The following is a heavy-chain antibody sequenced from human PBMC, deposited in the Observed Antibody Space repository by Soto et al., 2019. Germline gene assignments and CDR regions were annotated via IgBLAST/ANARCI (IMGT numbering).Heavy chain of an antibody. V-gene: IGHV3-30-3*01. CDR2: ISYDGSNK. CDR1: GFTFSSYA. Sequence: QVQLVESGGGVVQPGRSLRLSCAASGFTFSSYAMHWVRQAPGKGLEWVAVISYDGSNKYYADSVKGRFTISRDNSKNTLYLQMNSLRAEDTAVYYCASEGITRIVPPFDYWGQGTLVTVSS. CDR3: ASEGITRIVPPFDY. J-gene: IGHJ4*02. D-gene: IGHD3-22*01.